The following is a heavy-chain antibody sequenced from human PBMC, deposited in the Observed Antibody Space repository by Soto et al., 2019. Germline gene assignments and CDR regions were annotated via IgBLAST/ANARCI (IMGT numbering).Heavy chain of an antibody. V-gene: IGHV3-30-3*01. CDR1: GFTFSSYA. D-gene: IGHD5-12*01. CDR3: ARDYYRFNSGYGFSMDV. J-gene: IGHJ6*02. Sequence: QVQLVESGGGVVQPGRSLRLSCAASGFTFSSYAMYWVRQAPGKGLEWVAVISYDGSNKYYADSVKGRFTISRDNSKNTLYLQMNSLRAEDTAVYYCARDYYRFNSGYGFSMDVWGQGTTVTVSS. CDR2: ISYDGSNK.